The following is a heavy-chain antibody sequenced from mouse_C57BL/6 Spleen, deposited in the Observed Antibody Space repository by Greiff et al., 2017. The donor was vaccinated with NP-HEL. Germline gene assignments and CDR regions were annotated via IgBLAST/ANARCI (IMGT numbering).Heavy chain of an antibody. CDR2: IDPSDSYT. Sequence: QVQLQQPGAELVKPGASVKLSCKASGYTFTSYWMQWVKQRPGQGLEWIGEIDPSDSYTNYNQKFKGKATLTVDTSSSTAYMQLSSLTSEDSAVYYCAGGYYGSSSYYFDYWGQGTTLTVSS. V-gene: IGHV1-50*01. D-gene: IGHD1-1*01. J-gene: IGHJ2*01. CDR1: GYTFTSYW. CDR3: AGGYYGSSSYYFDY.